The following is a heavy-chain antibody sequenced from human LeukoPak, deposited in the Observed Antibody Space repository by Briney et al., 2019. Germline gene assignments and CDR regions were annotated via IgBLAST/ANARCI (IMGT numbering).Heavy chain of an antibody. CDR1: GGSFSGYY. Sequence: SEALSLTCAVYGGSFSGYYWSWIRQPPGKGLEWIGEINHSGSTNYNPSLKSRVTISVDTSKNQFSLKLSSVTAADTAVYYCAGADGSGSPNFDYWGQGTLVTVPS. CDR3: AGADGSGSPNFDY. D-gene: IGHD3-10*01. CDR2: INHSGST. V-gene: IGHV4-34*01. J-gene: IGHJ4*02.